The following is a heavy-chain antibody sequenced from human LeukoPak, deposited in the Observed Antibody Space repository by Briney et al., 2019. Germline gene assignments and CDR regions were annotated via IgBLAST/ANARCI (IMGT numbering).Heavy chain of an antibody. V-gene: IGHV1-69*13. CDR1: GGTFSSYA. J-gene: IGHJ4*02. CDR3: ARVRGGNNYHFDY. D-gene: IGHD1-26*01. CDR2: IIPIFGTA. Sequence: SVKVSCKASGGTFSSYAISWVRQAPGQGLEWMGGIIPIFGTANYAQKFQGRVTITADESTSTAYMELSSLRSEDTAVYYCARVRGGNNYHFDYWGQGTLVTVSS.